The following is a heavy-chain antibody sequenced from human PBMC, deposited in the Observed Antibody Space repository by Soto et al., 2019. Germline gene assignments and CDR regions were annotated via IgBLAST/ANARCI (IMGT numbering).Heavy chain of an antibody. Sequence: PGGSLRLSCAASGFTFSSYAMSWVRQAPGKGLEWVSAISGSGGSTYHADSVKGRFTISRDNSKNTLYLQMNSLRAEDTAVYYCAKDFTPYYYDSSGYFSRWGQGTLVTVSS. J-gene: IGHJ4*02. CDR3: AKDFTPYYYDSSGYFSR. CDR1: GFTFSSYA. D-gene: IGHD3-22*01. CDR2: ISGSGGST. V-gene: IGHV3-23*01.